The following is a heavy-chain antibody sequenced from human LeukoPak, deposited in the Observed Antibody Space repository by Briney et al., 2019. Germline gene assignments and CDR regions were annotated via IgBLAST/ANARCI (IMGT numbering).Heavy chain of an antibody. J-gene: IGHJ6*02. D-gene: IGHD3-16*01. CDR1: GFTFSSYA. V-gene: IGHV3-23*01. Sequence: GGSLRLSCAASGFTFSSYAMSWVRQAPGKGLEWVSAISGSGGSTYYADSVKGRFTISRDNSKSTLYLQMSSLTAEDTALYYCARGASSWGDYYYGVDIWGQGTTVTVSS. CDR3: ARGASSWGDYYYGVDI. CDR2: ISGSGGST.